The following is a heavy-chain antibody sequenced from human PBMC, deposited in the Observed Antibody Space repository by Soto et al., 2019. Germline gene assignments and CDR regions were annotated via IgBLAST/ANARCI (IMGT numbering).Heavy chain of an antibody. CDR3: AKDKVDSGGVIVLRYYYYGMDV. Sequence: GGSLRLSXAASGFTFSSYGMHWVRQAPGKGLEWVAVISYDGSNKYYADSVKGRFTISRDNSKNTLYLQMNSLRAEDTAVYYCAKDKVDSGGVIVLRYYYYGMDVWGQGTTVTVSS. J-gene: IGHJ6*02. D-gene: IGHD3-16*02. CDR2: ISYDGSNK. V-gene: IGHV3-30*18. CDR1: GFTFSSYG.